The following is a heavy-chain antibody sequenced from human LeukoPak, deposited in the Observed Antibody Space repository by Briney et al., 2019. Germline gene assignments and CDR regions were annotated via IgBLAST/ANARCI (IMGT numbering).Heavy chain of an antibody. J-gene: IGHJ4*02. V-gene: IGHV4-61*02. Sequence: SETLSLTCTVSGGSISSGSYYWSWIRQPAGKGLEWIGRIYTSGSTNYNPSLKSRVTISVDTSKNQFSLRLSSVTAADTAVYYCAREQYYFDYWGQGTLVTVSS. CDR3: AREQYYFDY. CDR2: IYTSGST. CDR1: GGSISSGSYY. D-gene: IGHD4-11*01.